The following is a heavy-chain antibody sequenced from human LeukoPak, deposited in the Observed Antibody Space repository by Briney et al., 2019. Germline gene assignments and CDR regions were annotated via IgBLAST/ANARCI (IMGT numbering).Heavy chain of an antibody. CDR2: IYPADSDT. D-gene: IGHD2-2*01. J-gene: IGHJ5*02. CDR3: ARQSAAAQYTNWFDP. CDR1: GYSFTSFW. V-gene: IGHV5-51*01. Sequence: GESLKICCKGCGYSFTSFWIGWVRQMPGKGLEWMGIIYPADSDTRYSPSFQGQVTISADKSTSTAYLQWSSLKASDTAMYYCARQSAAAQYTNWFDPWGQGTLVTVSS.